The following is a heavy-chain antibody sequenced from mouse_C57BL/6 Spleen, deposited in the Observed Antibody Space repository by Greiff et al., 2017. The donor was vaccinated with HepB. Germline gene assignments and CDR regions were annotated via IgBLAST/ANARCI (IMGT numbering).Heavy chain of an antibody. CDR2: IYPGDGDT. J-gene: IGHJ2*01. Sequence: QVQLQQSGPELVKPGASVKISCKASGYAFSSSWMNWVKQRPGKGLEWIGRIYPGDGDTNYNGKFKGKATLTADKSSSTAYMQLSSLTSEDSAVYFCARFHYYGSSPHFDYWGQGTTLTVAS. V-gene: IGHV1-82*01. D-gene: IGHD1-1*01. CDR1: GYAFSSSW. CDR3: ARFHYYGSSPHFDY.